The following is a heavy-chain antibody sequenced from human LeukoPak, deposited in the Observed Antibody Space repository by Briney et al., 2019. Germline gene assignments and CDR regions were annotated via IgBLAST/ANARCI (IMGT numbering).Heavy chain of an antibody. CDR2: IIPIFGTA. D-gene: IGHD2-2*01. V-gene: IGHV1-69*01. Sequence: SVKVSCKASGGTFSSYAISWVRQAPGQGLEGMGGIIPIFGTANYAQKFQGRVTITADESTSTAYMELSSLRSEDTAVYYCARDIVVVPAAIVPWGSDPWGQGTLVTVSS. CDR3: ARDIVVVPAAIVPWGSDP. J-gene: IGHJ5*02. CDR1: GGTFSSYA.